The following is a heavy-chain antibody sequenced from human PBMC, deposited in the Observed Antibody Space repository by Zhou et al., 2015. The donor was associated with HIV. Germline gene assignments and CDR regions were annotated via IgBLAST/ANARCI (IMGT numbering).Heavy chain of an antibody. J-gene: IGHJ2*01. Sequence: QVQLVESGGGVVQPGRSLRLSCVASGFSFSTYGMHWVRQGPGTGLEWVGVIWYDGTNKYYRDSVKGRFIISRDNSKKMVYLRMDRLRGEDTAMYYCARDSVFRSQSSSWYLEWSFDLWAVAPWSLSPQ. CDR2: IWYDGTNK. V-gene: IGHV3-33*01. CDR1: GFSFSTYG. CDR3: ARDSVFRSQSSSWYLEWSFDL. D-gene: IGHD3-3*01.